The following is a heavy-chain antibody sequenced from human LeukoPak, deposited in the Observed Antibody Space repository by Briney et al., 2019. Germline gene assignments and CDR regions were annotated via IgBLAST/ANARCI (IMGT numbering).Heavy chain of an antibody. D-gene: IGHD3-3*01. Sequence: PGGSLRLSCAASGFSFSDYYMSWIRQTPGKGRKWVSYISNSGETMFYADSVKGRFTISRDNAKNSVYLQVNRLRAEDTAVYFCAKKSLWSGPFDYRGQGTLVTVFS. V-gene: IGHV3-11*01. CDR2: ISNSGETM. CDR3: AKKSLWSGPFDY. CDR1: GFSFSDYY. J-gene: IGHJ4*02.